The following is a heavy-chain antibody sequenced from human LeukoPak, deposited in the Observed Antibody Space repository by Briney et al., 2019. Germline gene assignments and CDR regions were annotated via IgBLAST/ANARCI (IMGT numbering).Heavy chain of an antibody. CDR3: ARRAVGNSYYYCMDV. V-gene: IGHV1-69*05. J-gene: IGHJ6*04. CDR1: GGTFSSYA. Sequence: SVKVSCKASGGTFSSYAISWVRQAPGQGLGWMGGIIPIFDTAVYAQKFQGRVTITRNTSISTAYMELSSLRSEDTAVYYCARRAVGNSYYYCMDVWGKGTTVTVSS. D-gene: IGHD6-19*01. CDR2: IIPIFDTA.